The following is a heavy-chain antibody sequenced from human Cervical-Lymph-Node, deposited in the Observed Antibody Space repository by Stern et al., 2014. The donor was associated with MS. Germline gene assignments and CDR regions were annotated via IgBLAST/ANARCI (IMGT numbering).Heavy chain of an antibody. V-gene: IGHV3-48*02. CDR3: ARGFLDNSFDL. J-gene: IGHJ3*01. Sequence: EMQLVESGAGLVEPGASLRLTCVGSGFVFRRYSMDWVRQAPGKGLEWVSFINSEGGPTYYADSVRGRFTISRDDDKSSIFLQMTNRRDEDTAVYYCARGFLDNSFDLWGLGAVITVSS. D-gene: IGHD5-24*01. CDR2: INSEGGPT. CDR1: GFVFRRYS.